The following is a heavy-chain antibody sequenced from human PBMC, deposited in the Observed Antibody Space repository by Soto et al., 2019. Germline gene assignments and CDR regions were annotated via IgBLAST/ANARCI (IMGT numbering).Heavy chain of an antibody. D-gene: IGHD3-3*01. V-gene: IGHV3-15*07. Sequence: PGGSLRLSCAASGFTFSNAWMNWVRQAPGKGLEWVGRIKSKTDGGTTDYAAPVKGRFTISRDDSKNTLYLQMNSLKTEDTAVYYCTTFTIFGLGDWFDPWGQGTLVTVSS. CDR3: TTFTIFGLGDWFDP. CDR1: GFTFSNAW. CDR2: IKSKTDGGTT. J-gene: IGHJ5*02.